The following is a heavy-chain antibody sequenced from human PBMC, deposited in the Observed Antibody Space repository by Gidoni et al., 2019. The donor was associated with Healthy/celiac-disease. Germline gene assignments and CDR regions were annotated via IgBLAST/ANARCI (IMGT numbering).Heavy chain of an antibody. Sequence: SCAASGFTFSSYGMHWVRQAPGKGLEWVAVISYDGSNKYYADSVKGRFTISRDNSKNTLYLQMNSLRAEDTAVYYCAKGIVGARLPMFDYMDVWGKGTTVTVSS. J-gene: IGHJ6*03. CDR1: GFTFSSYG. CDR3: AKGIVGARLPMFDYMDV. V-gene: IGHV3-30*18. CDR2: ISYDGSNK. D-gene: IGHD1-26*01.